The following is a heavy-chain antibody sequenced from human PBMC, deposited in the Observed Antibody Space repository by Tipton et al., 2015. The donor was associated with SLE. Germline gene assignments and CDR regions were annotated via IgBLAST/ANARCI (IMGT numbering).Heavy chain of an antibody. J-gene: IGHJ3*02. CDR3: ARDQDNWSPALFDI. V-gene: IGHV4-4*07. CDR2: VDTSGGT. Sequence: TLSLSCAVSGGSISSYYWSWIRQPAAKGLEWIGRVDTSGGTNYNPSLKSRVTMSVETSKNQISLKLSSVTAAATAVYYCARDQDNWSPALFDIFGQGTMVTVSS. CDR1: GGSISSYY. D-gene: IGHD1-20*01.